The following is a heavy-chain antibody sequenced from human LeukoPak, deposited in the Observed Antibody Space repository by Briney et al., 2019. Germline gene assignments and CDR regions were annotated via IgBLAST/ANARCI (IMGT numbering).Heavy chain of an antibody. CDR2: ISGSGGST. V-gene: IGHV3-23*01. J-gene: IGHJ3*02. CDR3: AREQTGYSSGSDAFDI. D-gene: IGHD6-19*01. Sequence: GGSLRLSCAASGFTFSSYAMSWVRQAPGKGLEWVSAISGSGGSTYYADSVKGRFTISRDNSKNTLYLQMNSLRAEDTAVYYCAREQTGYSSGSDAFDIWGQGTMVTVSS. CDR1: GFTFSSYA.